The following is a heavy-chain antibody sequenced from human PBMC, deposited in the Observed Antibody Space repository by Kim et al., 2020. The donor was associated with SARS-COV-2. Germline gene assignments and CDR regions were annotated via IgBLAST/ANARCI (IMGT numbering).Heavy chain of an antibody. CDR3: ARNRLDHYDGTSYLDWLAP. J-gene: IGHJ5*02. CDR1: GFNFRTYT. CDR2: ISSSSFTI. V-gene: IGHV3-48*04. D-gene: IGHD3-16*01. Sequence: GGSLRLSCVGSGFNFRTYTMNWVRQAPGKGLEWISYISSSSFTIYYADSVKGRFTISRDDAKNSLYLQMNVLRAEDTAVYYWARNRLDHYDGTSYLDWLAPGGEGTGVTVSS.